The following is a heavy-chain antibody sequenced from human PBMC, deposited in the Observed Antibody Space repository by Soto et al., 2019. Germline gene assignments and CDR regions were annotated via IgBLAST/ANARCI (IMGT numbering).Heavy chain of an antibody. D-gene: IGHD3-22*01. Sequence: QVQLVESGGGVVQPGRSLRLSCAASAFNFNLYAIHWVRQAPGKGLEWVAVISFDGSNQYYADSVRGRFTISRDNSKNALYLQMNSLRAEDTAVYYCAREFESSSVYGMDVWGQGTTVTVSS. CDR1: AFNFNLYA. CDR2: ISFDGSNQ. J-gene: IGHJ6*02. V-gene: IGHV3-30-3*01. CDR3: AREFESSSVYGMDV.